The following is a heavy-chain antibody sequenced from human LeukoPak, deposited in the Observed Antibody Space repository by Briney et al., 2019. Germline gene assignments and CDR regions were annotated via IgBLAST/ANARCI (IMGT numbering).Heavy chain of an antibody. V-gene: IGHV4-34*01. J-gene: IGHJ6*03. D-gene: IGHD4-11*01. Sequence: PSETLSLTCAVYGGSSSGYYWSWIRQPPGKGLEWIGEINHSGSTNYNPSLKSRVTISVDTSKNQFSLKLSSVTAADTAVYYCARGGSNYDVYYYYYMDVWGKGTTVTVSS. CDR2: INHSGST. CDR1: GGSSSGYY. CDR3: ARGGSNYDVYYYYYMDV.